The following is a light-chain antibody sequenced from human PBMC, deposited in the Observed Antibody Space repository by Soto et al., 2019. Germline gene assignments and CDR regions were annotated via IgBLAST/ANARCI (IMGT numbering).Light chain of an antibody. CDR3: QKYYSAPQT. CDR1: QGISRY. Sequence: DIQMTQSPSSLSASVGDRVTITCRASQGISRYLAWYQQKPGKVPKLLIYAASTLQSGVPSRFSGSGSGTDFTLTISSLQPEDVATYYCQKYYSAPQTFGQGTKVE. CDR2: AAS. J-gene: IGKJ1*01. V-gene: IGKV1-27*01.